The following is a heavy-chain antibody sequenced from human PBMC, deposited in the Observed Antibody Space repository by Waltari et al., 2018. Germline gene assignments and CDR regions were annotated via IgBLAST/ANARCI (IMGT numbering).Heavy chain of an antibody. CDR2: IIPIFGTA. V-gene: IGHV1-69*01. D-gene: IGHD3-22*01. Sequence: QVQLVQSGAEVKKHGASGKVSCKASGYTFHGHSMHWVRQAPGQGLEWKGWIIPIFGTANYAQKFQGRVTITADESTSTAYMELSSLRSEDTAVYYCARAPYYYDSSGYYYSFDYWGQGTLVTVSS. J-gene: IGHJ4*02. CDR3: ARAPYYYDSSGYYYSFDY. CDR1: GYTFHGHS.